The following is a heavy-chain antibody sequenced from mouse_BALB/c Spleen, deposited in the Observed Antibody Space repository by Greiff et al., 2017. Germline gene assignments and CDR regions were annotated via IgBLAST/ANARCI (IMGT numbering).Heavy chain of an antibody. V-gene: IGHV1-80*01. J-gene: IGHJ4*01. Sequence: VKLMESGAELVRPGSSVKISCKASGYAFSSYWMNWVKQRPGQGLEWIGQIYPGDGDTNYNGKFKGKATLTADKSYSTAYMQLSSLTSEDSAFYFCANGSPYAMDYWGQGTSVTVSS. CDR2: IYPGDGDT. CDR1: GYAFSSYW. D-gene: IGHD1-1*02. CDR3: ANGSPYAMDY.